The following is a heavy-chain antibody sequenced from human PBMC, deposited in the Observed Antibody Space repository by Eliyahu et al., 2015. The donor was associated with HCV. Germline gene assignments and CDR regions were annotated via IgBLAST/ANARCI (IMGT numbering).Heavy chain of an antibody. J-gene: IGHJ4*02. Sequence: EVHVLESGGGLVQPGGSLRLSCXASGFTFXSYAMSWVRQAPGKGLEWVSTIXTSDDSTYYADSVKGRFTISRDNSKNTLYLQMNSLRAEDTAVYYCAKVHSSRWYDYFDYWDQGTLVTVSS. V-gene: IGHV3-23*01. CDR2: IXTSDDST. CDR1: GFTFXSYA. CDR3: AKVHSSRWYDYFDY. D-gene: IGHD6-13*01.